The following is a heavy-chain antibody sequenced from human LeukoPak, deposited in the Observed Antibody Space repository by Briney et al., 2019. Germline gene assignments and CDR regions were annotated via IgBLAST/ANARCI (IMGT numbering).Heavy chain of an antibody. Sequence: PGGSLRLSCAASGFTFSSYEMNWVRQAPGKGLEWVSYISSSGSTIYYADSVKGRLTISRDNAKNSLYLQMNSLRAEDTAVYYCASGQTPLWFGELTSDYWGQGTLVTVSS. V-gene: IGHV3-48*03. J-gene: IGHJ4*02. CDR2: ISSSGSTI. D-gene: IGHD3-10*01. CDR1: GFTFSSYE. CDR3: ASGQTPLWFGELTSDY.